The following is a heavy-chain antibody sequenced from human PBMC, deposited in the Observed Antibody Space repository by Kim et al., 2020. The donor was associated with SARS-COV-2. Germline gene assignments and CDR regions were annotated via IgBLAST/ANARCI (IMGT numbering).Heavy chain of an antibody. CDR3: AKAFEWLVPVDY. V-gene: IGHV3-23*01. Sequence: YYADSGKGRFPISRDNSKNTLYLQMNSLRAEDTAVYYCAKAFEWLVPVDYWGQGTLVTVSS. J-gene: IGHJ4*02. D-gene: IGHD6-19*01.